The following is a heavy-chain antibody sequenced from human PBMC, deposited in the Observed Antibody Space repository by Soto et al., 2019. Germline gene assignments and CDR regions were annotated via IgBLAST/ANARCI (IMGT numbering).Heavy chain of an antibody. V-gene: IGHV4-59*01. D-gene: IGHD2-8*01. CDR2: FFNTGRT. J-gene: IGHJ3*02. CDR3: ARVYHDAFDI. Sequence: WTWIRQPPGKGLEWIGYFFNTGRTDYNPSLKSRVTISADKSKNQLSLRLSSVTAADTAMYYCARVYHDAFDIWGQGTMVTVSS.